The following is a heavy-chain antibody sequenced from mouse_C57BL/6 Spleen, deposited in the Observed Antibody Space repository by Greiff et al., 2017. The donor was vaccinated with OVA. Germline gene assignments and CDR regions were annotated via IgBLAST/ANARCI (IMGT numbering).Heavy chain of an antibody. V-gene: IGHV5-4*01. CDR3: ARDPDMTTVVATDY. D-gene: IGHD1-1*01. Sequence: EVQGVESGGGLVKPGGSLKLSCAASGFTFSSYAMSWVRQTPEKRLEWVATISAGGSYTYYPDNVKGRFTLSRDNAKNNLYLQLSHLKSEDTAMDYCARDPDMTTVVATDYWGQGTSVTVSS. CDR1: GFTFSSYA. CDR2: ISAGGSYT. J-gene: IGHJ4*01.